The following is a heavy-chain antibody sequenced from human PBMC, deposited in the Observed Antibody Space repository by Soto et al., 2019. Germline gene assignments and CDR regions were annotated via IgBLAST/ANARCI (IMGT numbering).Heavy chain of an antibody. Sequence: EVQLVESGGGLVKPGGSLRLSCVASGFSITNAWMNWVRQAPGKGLEWVGRIKRKIDGETTDYAAPVKGRFTISRDDSKNMLYLQMNSLKADDTALYYFTTGSVEGVWGQGTTVTVSS. J-gene: IGHJ6*02. D-gene: IGHD2-15*01. CDR1: GFSITNAW. V-gene: IGHV3-15*07. CDR3: TTGSVEGV. CDR2: IKRKIDGETT.